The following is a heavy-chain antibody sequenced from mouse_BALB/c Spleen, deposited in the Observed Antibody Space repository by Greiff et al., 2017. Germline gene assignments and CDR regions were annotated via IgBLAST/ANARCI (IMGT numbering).Heavy chain of an antibody. CDR1: GYTFTDYN. CDR2: INPNNGGT. Sequence: VQLQQSGPELVKPGASVKIPCKASGYTFTDYNMDWVKQSHGKSLEWIGDINPNNGGTIYNQKFKGKATLTVDKSSSTAYMELRSLTSEDTAVYYCAREGFYGSSWKMDYCGEGNSVTVSS. CDR3: AREGFYGSSWKMDY. D-gene: IGHD1-1*01. V-gene: IGHV1-18*01. J-gene: IGHJ4*01.